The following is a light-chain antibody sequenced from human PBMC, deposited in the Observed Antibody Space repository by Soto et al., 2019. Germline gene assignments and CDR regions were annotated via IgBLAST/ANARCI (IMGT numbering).Light chain of an antibody. CDR3: SSYAGSDNYV. V-gene: IGLV2-8*01. Sequence: QSALTQPPSASGSPGQSVTISCTGTSSDVGGYNFVSWYQQYPGKAPKLMIYEVSKRPSGVPDRFSGSKSGNTAPLTVSGLKAEDEADYYCSSYAGSDNYVFGTGTKVTVL. CDR2: EVS. CDR1: SSDVGGYNF. J-gene: IGLJ1*01.